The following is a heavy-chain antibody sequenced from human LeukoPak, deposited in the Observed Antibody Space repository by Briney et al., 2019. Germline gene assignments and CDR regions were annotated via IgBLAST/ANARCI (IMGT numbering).Heavy chain of an antibody. V-gene: IGHV4-34*01. CDR1: GGSFSGYY. J-gene: IGHJ4*02. Sequence: KPSETLSLTCAVYGGSFSGYYWSWIRQPPGKGLEWIGEINHSGGTNYNPSLKSRVTISVDTSKNQFSLKLSSVTAADTAVYYCARRAGYSSSWYFRGGYFDYWGQGTLVTVSS. CDR2: INHSGGT. D-gene: IGHD6-13*01. CDR3: ARRAGYSSSWYFRGGYFDY.